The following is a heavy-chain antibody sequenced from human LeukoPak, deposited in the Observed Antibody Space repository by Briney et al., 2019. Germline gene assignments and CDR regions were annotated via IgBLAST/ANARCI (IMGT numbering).Heavy chain of an antibody. Sequence: GASLRLSCAASGFTFSNYWMSWVRQAPGKGLEWVANINLDGSERHFVDSVKGRFTISRDNARNSLYLQMSSLRAADTAVYHCARNSRVGFDYWGQGTVVTVSS. CDR1: GFTFSNYW. CDR3: ARNSRVGFDY. J-gene: IGHJ4*02. D-gene: IGHD4-23*01. CDR2: INLDGSER. V-gene: IGHV3-7*03.